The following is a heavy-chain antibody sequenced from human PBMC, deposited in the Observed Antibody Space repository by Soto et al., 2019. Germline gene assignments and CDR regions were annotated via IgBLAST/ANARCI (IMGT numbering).Heavy chain of an antibody. CDR1: GYTFTSYA. J-gene: IGHJ5*02. V-gene: IGHV1-3*01. CDR2: INAGNGNT. Sequence: ASVKVSCKASGYTFTSYAMHWVRQAPGQRLEWMGWINAGNGNTKYSQKFQGRVTITRDKSTSTAYMELSSLRSEDTAVYYCARPIKFYVDTSAQSAWFDPWGQGTLVTVSS. CDR3: ARPIKFYVDTSAQSAWFDP. D-gene: IGHD3-22*01.